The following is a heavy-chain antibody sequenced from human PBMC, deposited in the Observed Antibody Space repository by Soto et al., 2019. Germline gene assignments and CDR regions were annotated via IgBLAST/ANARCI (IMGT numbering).Heavy chain of an antibody. V-gene: IGHV1-2*02. J-gene: IGHJ6*02. CDR2: INPNSGGA. CDR1: GYTFTGYY. CDR3: AREDQTTVTIRPDYYGMDV. Sequence: ASVKVSCKASGYTFTGYYMHWVRQAPGQGLEWMGWINPNSGGANYAQKFQGRVTMTRDTPISTAYMELSRLRSDDTAVYYCAREDQTTVTIRPDYYGMDVWGQGTTVTVSS. D-gene: IGHD4-4*01.